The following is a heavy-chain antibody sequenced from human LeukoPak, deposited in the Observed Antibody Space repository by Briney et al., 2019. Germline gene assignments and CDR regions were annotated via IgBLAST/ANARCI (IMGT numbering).Heavy chain of an antibody. CDR1: GYTFTGYY. Sequence: ASVKVSCKASGYTFTGYYMHWVRQAPGQGFEWMGWINPNSGDTNYAQKFQGRVTMTRDTSISTAHMELSRLRSDDTAVYYCARGIPTRGTRLYYFDYWGQGTLVTVSS. CDR2: INPNSGDT. D-gene: IGHD3-16*01. V-gene: IGHV1-2*02. J-gene: IGHJ4*02. CDR3: ARGIPTRGTRLYYFDY.